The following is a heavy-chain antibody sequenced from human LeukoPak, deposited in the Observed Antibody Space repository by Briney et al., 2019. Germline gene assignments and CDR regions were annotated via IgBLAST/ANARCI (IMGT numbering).Heavy chain of an antibody. J-gene: IGHJ4*02. CDR3: ARDLRSAVGYFDY. D-gene: IGHD6-13*01. Sequence: PSETLSLTCTVSGGSISSYYWNWIRQPPGKGLEWIGYIYYSGITNYNPSLKSRVTISVDTSKNQFSLKLSSVTAADTAVYYCARDLRSAVGYFDYWGQGTLVTVSS. CDR1: GGSISSYY. V-gene: IGHV4-59*01. CDR2: IYYSGIT.